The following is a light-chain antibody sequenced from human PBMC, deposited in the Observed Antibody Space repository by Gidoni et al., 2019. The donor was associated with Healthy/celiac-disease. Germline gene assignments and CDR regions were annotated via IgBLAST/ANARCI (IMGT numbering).Light chain of an antibody. Sequence: VLTQLPATLSLSPGETAALSCRASQSVSSYLAWYQQKPGQAPRHLLYDASNRATGIPARFSGRGSETEFTLTISSLEPDDFTVYYYRQRSDKPPWTFGQGTKVEIK. J-gene: IGKJ1*01. CDR1: QSVSSY. CDR2: DAS. CDR3: RQRSDKPPWT. V-gene: IGKV3-11*01.